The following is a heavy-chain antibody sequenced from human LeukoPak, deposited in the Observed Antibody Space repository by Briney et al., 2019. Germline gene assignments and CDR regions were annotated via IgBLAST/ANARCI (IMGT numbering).Heavy chain of an antibody. CDR2: INPNSGGT. J-gene: IGHJ5*02. CDR3: ATPAGLCSSTSCYVMPGVENWFDP. V-gene: IGHV1-2*02. D-gene: IGHD2-2*01. Sequence: ASVKVSCKASGYTFTGYYMHWVRQAPGQGLEWMGWINPNSGGTNYAQKFQGRVTMTRDTSISTAYMELSRLRSDDTAVYYCATPAGLCSSTSCYVMPGVENWFDPWGQGTLVTVSS. CDR1: GYTFTGYY.